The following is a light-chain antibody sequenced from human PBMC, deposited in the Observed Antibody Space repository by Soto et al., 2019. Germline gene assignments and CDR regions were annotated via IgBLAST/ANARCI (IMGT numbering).Light chain of an antibody. CDR1: SSEVGSYNR. J-gene: IGLJ2*01. CDR3: SSFTPSNTLV. CDR2: EVS. Sequence: QSALTQPPSVSGSPGQSVTISCTGTSSEVGSYNRVSWFRQPPGTAPKLIIYEVSNRPSGVPDRVSGSKSGNTASLTISGLQAEDEADYYCSSFTPSNTLVFGGGTKLTVL. V-gene: IGLV2-18*02.